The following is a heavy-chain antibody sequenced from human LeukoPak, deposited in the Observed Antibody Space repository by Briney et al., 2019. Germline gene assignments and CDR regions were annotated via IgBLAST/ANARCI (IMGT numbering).Heavy chain of an antibody. V-gene: IGHV4-34*01. D-gene: IGHD3-10*01. CDR3: ARGPRPTYYYGSGSYRGSYYFDY. CDR2: INHSGST. Sequence: SETLSLTCAVYGGSFSGYYWSWIRQPPGKGLEWIGEINHSGSTNYNPSLKSRVTISVDTSKNQFSLKLSSVTAADTAVYYCARGPRPTYYYGSGSYRGSYYFDYWGQGTLVTVS. J-gene: IGHJ4*02. CDR1: GGSFSGYY.